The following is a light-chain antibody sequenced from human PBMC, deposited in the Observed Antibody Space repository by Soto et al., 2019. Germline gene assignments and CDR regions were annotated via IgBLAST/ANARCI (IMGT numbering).Light chain of an antibody. CDR1: SSDVGGQNY. V-gene: IGLV2-14*03. Sequence: QSVLTQPASVSGSPGQSITISCTGTSSDVGGQNYVSWYQQHPGKAPKLIISDVGNRPSGVSNRFSGSKSGNTASLTISGLQAEDEADYYCSSYISSSTAYVFGTETKVTVL. CDR3: SSYISSSTAYV. CDR2: DVG. J-gene: IGLJ1*01.